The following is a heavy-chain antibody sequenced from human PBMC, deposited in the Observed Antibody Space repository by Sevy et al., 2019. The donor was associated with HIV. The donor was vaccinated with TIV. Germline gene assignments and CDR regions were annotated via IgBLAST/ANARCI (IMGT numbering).Heavy chain of an antibody. CDR2: IYYTGST. Sequence: SETLSLTCTVSGGSISAYYWSWIRQPPGKALEYIGYIYYTGSTNYNPSLKNRVTISVDTSKNQFSLKLSSVTAAETAVYYCTRAPPVRSGDDSLNWFDPWGQGTLVTVSS. J-gene: IGHJ5*02. CDR3: TRAPPVRSGDDSLNWFDP. V-gene: IGHV4-59*01. CDR1: GGSISAYY. D-gene: IGHD5-12*01.